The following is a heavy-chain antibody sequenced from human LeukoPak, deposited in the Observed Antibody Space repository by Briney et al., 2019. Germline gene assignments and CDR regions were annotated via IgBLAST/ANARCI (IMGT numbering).Heavy chain of an antibody. CDR3: TTDSRVWLQRPYTFDY. V-gene: IGHV3-15*01. J-gene: IGHJ4*02. Sequence: PGGSLRLSCAASGFTFSNAWMSWVRRAPGKGLEWVGRIKSKTDGGTTDYAAPVKGRFTISRDDSKNTLYLQMNSLKTEDTAVHYCTTDSRVWLQRPYTFDYWGQGTLVTVSS. CDR2: IKSKTDGGTT. D-gene: IGHD5-24*01. CDR1: GFTFSNAW.